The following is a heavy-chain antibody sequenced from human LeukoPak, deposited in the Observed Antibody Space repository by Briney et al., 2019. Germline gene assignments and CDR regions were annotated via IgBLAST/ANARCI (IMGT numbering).Heavy chain of an antibody. D-gene: IGHD3-9*01. CDR3: ARDIAVLRYFDWLLYGLDY. J-gene: IGHJ4*02. CDR1: GYTFTSYY. V-gene: IGHV1-46*01. CDR2: INPSGGST. Sequence: ASVKVSCKASGYTFTSYYMHWVRQAPGQGLEWMGIINPSGGSTSYAQKFQGRVTMTRDTSTSTVYMELSSLRSEDTAVYYCARDIAVLRYFDWLLYGLDYWGQGTLVTVSS.